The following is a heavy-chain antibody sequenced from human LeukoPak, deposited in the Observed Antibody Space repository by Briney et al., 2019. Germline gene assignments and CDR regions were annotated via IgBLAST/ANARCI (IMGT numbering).Heavy chain of an antibody. CDR2: ISYGGSTK. J-gene: IGHJ4*02. V-gene: IGHV3-30-3*01. Sequence: PGGSLRLSCAASGFTFSSYAIHWVRQAPGKGLDWVALISYGGSTKSYANSVRGRFTISRDSSTVYLEMNSLRTEDMAVYYCARGSVGTPPPFDYWGQGTLVTVSS. D-gene: IGHD2-15*01. CDR3: ARGSVGTPPPFDY. CDR1: GFTFSSYA.